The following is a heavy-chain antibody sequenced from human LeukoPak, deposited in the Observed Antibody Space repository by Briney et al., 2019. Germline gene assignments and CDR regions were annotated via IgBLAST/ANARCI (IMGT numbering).Heavy chain of an antibody. CDR2: ISYDGSNK. CDR3: AKEGDYYDSSGYLDY. Sequence: GGSLRLSCAASGFTFSSYGMHWVRQAPGKGLEWVAVISYDGSNKYYADSVEGRFTISRDNSKNTLYLQMNSLRAEDTAVYYCAKEGDYYDSSGYLDYWGQGTLVTVSS. V-gene: IGHV3-30*18. D-gene: IGHD3-22*01. J-gene: IGHJ4*02. CDR1: GFTFSSYG.